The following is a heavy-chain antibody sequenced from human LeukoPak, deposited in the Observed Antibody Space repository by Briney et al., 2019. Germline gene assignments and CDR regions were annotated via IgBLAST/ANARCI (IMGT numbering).Heavy chain of an antibody. CDR1: GFTFSSYS. J-gene: IGHJ3*02. CDR2: ISSSSSYI. CDR3: ARDFSHYYDSSGYDAFDI. V-gene: IGHV3-21*01. Sequence: GGSLRLSCAASGFTFSSYSMNWVRQAPGKGLEWVSSISSSSSYIYYADSVKGRFTISRDNAKNSLYLQMNSLRAEDTAVYYCARDFSHYYDSSGYDAFDIWGQGTMVTVSS. D-gene: IGHD3-22*01.